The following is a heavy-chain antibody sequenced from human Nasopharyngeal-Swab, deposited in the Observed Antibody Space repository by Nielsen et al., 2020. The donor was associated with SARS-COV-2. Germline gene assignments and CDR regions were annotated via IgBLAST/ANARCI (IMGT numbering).Heavy chain of an antibody. D-gene: IGHD5-18*01. CDR3: ARDVEEWLVVPSLSFDH. CDR1: GYSFRSYG. V-gene: IGHV1-18*01. J-gene: IGHJ4*02. Sequence: AAVKVSCKASGYSFRSYGINWGRQDPGQGLEWMGWISIYNGDTNYAEKFQGRVSMTTDTSTTTAFMELTSLRSDDTAVYYCARDVEEWLVVPSLSFDHWGQGTLVTVSS. CDR2: ISIYNGDT.